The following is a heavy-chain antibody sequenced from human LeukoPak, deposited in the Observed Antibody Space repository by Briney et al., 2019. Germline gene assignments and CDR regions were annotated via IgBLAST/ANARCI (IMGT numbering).Heavy chain of an antibody. D-gene: IGHD5/OR15-5a*01. CDR1: PGSMDSSLYY. Sequence: PSETLSLTCAVSPGSMDSSLYYWTWIRQPGGKGLEWIGRISNNGGTAYNPSLRSRVTITLDTSNNHLSLKVTSVTAADTAVYYCARETKDISSPSWGLYDTYYYIDAWGKGTTVTVSS. V-gene: IGHV4-61*02. J-gene: IGHJ6*03. CDR3: ARETKDISSPSWGLYDTYYYIDA. CDR2: ISNNGGT.